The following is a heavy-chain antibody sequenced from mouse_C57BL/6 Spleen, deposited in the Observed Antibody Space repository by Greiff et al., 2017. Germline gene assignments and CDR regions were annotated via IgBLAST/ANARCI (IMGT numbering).Heavy chain of an antibody. CDR2: INPYNGGT. CDR3: ARGDGSSYGYAMGY. D-gene: IGHD1-1*01. CDR1: GYTFTDYY. V-gene: IGHV1-19*01. J-gene: IGHJ4*01. Sequence: VQLQQSGPVLVKPGASVKMSCKASGYTFTDYYMNWVKQSHGKSLEWIGVINPYNGGTSYNQKFKGKATLTVDKSSSTAYMELSSLTSEDSAVYYCARGDGSSYGYAMGYWGQGTSVTVSS.